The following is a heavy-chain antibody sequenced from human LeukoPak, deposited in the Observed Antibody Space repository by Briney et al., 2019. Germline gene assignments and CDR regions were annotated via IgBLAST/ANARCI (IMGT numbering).Heavy chain of an antibody. CDR1: GGSISSYY. CDR2: IYYSGST. J-gene: IGHJ4*02. CDR3: ARGNYDYVWRGIDY. D-gene: IGHD3-16*01. Sequence: SETLSLTCTVSGGSISSYYWGWIRQPPGKGLEWIASIYYSGSTYYNPSLKSRVTISVDTSKNQFSLKLTSVTAADTAVYYCARGNYDYVWRGIDYWGQGTLVTVSS. V-gene: IGHV4-39*01.